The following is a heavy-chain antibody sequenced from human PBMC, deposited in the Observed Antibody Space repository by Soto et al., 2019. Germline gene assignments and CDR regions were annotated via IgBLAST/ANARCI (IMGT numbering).Heavy chain of an antibody. D-gene: IGHD2-15*01. Sequence: GASVKVSCKASGYTFTGYYMHWVRQAPGQGLEWMGWINPNSGGTNYAQKFQGRVTMTRDTSISTAYTELSRLRSDDTAVYYCARVPYCSGGSCYRGWFDYWGQGTLVTVSS. CDR1: GYTFTGYY. CDR3: ARVPYCSGGSCYRGWFDY. V-gene: IGHV1-2*02. CDR2: INPNSGGT. J-gene: IGHJ4*02.